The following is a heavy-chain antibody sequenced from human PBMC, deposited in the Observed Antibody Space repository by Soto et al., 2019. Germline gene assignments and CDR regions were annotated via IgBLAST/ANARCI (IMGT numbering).Heavy chain of an antibody. V-gene: IGHV1-69*01. D-gene: IGHD3-22*01. J-gene: IGHJ3*01. CDR2: ITPLFGKA. CDR1: GDTFSSYP. CDR3: ARDYCDDNGFYSGVLHV. Sequence: QVQPVQSGAEVKKPGSSVTVSCKPPGDTFSSYPINWVRQAPGHGPEWMGRITPLFGKANYAPKFQGRVTITADESTTTAFMELSSLKSEDTAVYYCARDYCDDNGFYSGVLHVWGQGTMVTVSP.